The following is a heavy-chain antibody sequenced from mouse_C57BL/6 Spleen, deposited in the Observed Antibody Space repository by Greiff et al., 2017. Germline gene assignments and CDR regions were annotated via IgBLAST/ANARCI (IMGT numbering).Heavy chain of an antibody. J-gene: IGHJ4*01. V-gene: IGHV1-72*01. CDR2: IDPNSGGT. CDR1: GYTFTSYW. D-gene: IGHD1-1*01. CDR3: ARTEVTTVVATDYAMDD. Sequence: QVQLQQPGAELVKPGASVKLSCKASGYTFTSYWMHWVKQRPGRGLEWIGRIDPNSGGTKYNQKFKSKATLTVDKPSSTAYMQLSSLTSEDSAGYYCARTEVTTVVATDYAMDDWGQGTSVTVSS.